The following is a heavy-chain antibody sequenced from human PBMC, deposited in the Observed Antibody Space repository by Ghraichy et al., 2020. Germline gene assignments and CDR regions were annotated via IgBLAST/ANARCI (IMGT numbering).Heavy chain of an antibody. Sequence: SVKVSCKASGGTFSSYAISWVRQAPGQGLEWMGGIIPIFGTANYAQKFQGRVTITADESTSTAYMELSSLRSEDTAVYYCARESYSYGSSFDYWGQGTLVTVSS. V-gene: IGHV1-69*13. CDR2: IIPIFGTA. J-gene: IGHJ4*02. CDR1: GGTFSSYA. D-gene: IGHD5-18*01. CDR3: ARESYSYGSSFDY.